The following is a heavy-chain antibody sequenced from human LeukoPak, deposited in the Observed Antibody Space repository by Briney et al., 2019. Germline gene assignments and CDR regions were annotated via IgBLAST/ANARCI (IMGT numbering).Heavy chain of an antibody. D-gene: IGHD5-24*01. CDR3: SRVEMATINYYYYDMDV. J-gene: IGHJ6*02. Sequence: SQTLSLTCAISGDSVSTNSATWTWLRQSPSRGLEWLGRTYYRSKWSNDYAVSMKSRITVNPDTSKNQFSLQLNSVTPEDTAVYYCSRVEMATINYYYYDMDVWGQGTTVTVSS. CDR1: GDSVSTNSAT. V-gene: IGHV6-1*01. CDR2: TYYRSKWSN.